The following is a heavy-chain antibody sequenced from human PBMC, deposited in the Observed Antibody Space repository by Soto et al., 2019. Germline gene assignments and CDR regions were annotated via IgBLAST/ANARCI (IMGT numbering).Heavy chain of an antibody. V-gene: IGHV1-69*13. J-gene: IGHJ6*02. Sequence: GPSVKVSCKASGGTFSSYAISWVRQAPGQGLEWMGGIIPIFGTANYAQKFQGGVTITADESTSTAYMELSSLRSEDTAVYYCARFQWLVQGHYYYYYYGMDVWGQGTTVTVSS. CDR2: IIPIFGTA. CDR3: ARFQWLVQGHYYYYYYGMDV. D-gene: IGHD6-19*01. CDR1: GGTFSSYA.